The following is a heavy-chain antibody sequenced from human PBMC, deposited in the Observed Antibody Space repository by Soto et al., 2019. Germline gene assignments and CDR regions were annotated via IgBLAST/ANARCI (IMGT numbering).Heavy chain of an antibody. Sequence: QVQLVQSGAEVKKPGASVKVSCKASGYTFTGYYMNWVRQAPGQGFEWMGWINPNSGGTNYAQKLQGLVTMTTDTTISTAYMELSRLRSDDTAVYYCARGGSYWDYFDYRGQGTLVTVSS. D-gene: IGHD1-26*01. CDR1: GYTFTGYY. J-gene: IGHJ4*02. CDR2: INPNSGGT. V-gene: IGHV1-2*04. CDR3: ARGGSYWDYFDY.